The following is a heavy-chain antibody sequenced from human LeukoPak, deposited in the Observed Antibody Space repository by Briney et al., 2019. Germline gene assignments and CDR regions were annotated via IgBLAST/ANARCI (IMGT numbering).Heavy chain of an antibody. CDR1: GFTFSSYA. J-gene: IGHJ5*02. CDR2: ISGSGGST. Sequence: GGSLRLSCAASGFTFSSYAMSWVRQAPGKGLEWVSAISGSGGSTYYADSVKGRFTISRDNSKNTLYLQMNSLRAEDTAVYYCAKRGGGVSSSWYAINWFDPWGQGTLVTVSS. D-gene: IGHD6-13*01. V-gene: IGHV3-23*01. CDR3: AKRGGGVSSSWYAINWFDP.